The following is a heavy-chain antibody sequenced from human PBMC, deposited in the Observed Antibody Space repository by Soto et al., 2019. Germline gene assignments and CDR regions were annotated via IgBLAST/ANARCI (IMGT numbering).Heavy chain of an antibody. CDR3: AGLEGLATISYYFDF. V-gene: IGHV4-39*01. CDR2: IYYRGNA. CDR1: DDSINSDKYY. Sequence: QLQLQESGPGLVKPSETLSLTCSVSDDSINSDKYYWGWIRQPPGKGLEWIGSIYYRGNAYYNPSLQTRVTISLDKSKSQFSLKLNSVTAADSAVYFWAGLEGLATISYYFDFWGPGALVTVSS. J-gene: IGHJ4*02. D-gene: IGHD3-9*01.